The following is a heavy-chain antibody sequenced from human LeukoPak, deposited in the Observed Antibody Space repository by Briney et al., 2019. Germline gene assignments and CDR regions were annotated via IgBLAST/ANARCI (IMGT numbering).Heavy chain of an antibody. J-gene: IGHJ4*02. V-gene: IGHV1-69*01. Sequence: GSSVKVSCKASGGTFSSYAISWVRQAPGQGLEWMGGIIPIFGTANYAQKFQGRVTITADESTSTAYMELSSLRSEDTAVYYCARGSGDIVLMVYGGFEYWGQGTLVTVSS. CDR1: GGTFSSYA. CDR2: IIPIFGTA. D-gene: IGHD2-8*01. CDR3: ARGSGDIVLMVYGGFEY.